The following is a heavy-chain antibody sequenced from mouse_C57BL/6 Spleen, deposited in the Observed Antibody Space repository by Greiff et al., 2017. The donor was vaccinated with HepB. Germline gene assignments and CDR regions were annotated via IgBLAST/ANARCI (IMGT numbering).Heavy chain of an antibody. CDR3: AAGLHDDDPFAY. Sequence: VQLQQSGAELVKPGASVKLSCKASGYTFTSYWMHWVKQRPGQGLEWIGMIHPNSGSTNYNEKFKSKATLTVDKSSSTAYMQLSSLTSEDSAVCYCAAGLHDDDPFAYWGQGTLVTVSA. D-gene: IGHD2-4*01. V-gene: IGHV1-64*01. J-gene: IGHJ3*01. CDR2: IHPNSGST. CDR1: GYTFTSYW.